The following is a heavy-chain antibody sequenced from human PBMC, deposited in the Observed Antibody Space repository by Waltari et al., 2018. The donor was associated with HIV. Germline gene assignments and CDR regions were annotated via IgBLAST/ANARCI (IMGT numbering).Heavy chain of an antibody. V-gene: IGHV4-34*02. CDR1: GGTFSGYY. CDR2: INHSGKT. D-gene: IGHD2-15*01. CDR3: AREKSRASKWYGIFYYDA. J-gene: IGHJ5*02. Sequence: QVQLQQWGAGLLKPSETLSLTCAVYGGTFSGYYWTWIRQAPGKGLEWIGEINHSGKTNYNPSRKRQLTLAVDTPKNQVSLRMKSGTGADTAIYYCAREKSRASKWYGIFYYDAWGQGTLVSVPS.